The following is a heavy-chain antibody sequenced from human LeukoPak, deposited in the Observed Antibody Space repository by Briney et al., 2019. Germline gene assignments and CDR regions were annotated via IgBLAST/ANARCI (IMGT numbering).Heavy chain of an antibody. V-gene: IGHV4-4*02. Sequence: SETLSFTCAVSGGSISSSNWWSWVRQPPGKGLEWIGEIYHSGSTNYNPSLKSRVTISVDKSKNQFSLKLSSVTAVDAAVYYCASLGGYSRTLDYWGQGTLVTASS. D-gene: IGHD6-13*01. J-gene: IGHJ4*02. CDR1: GGSISSSNW. CDR2: IYHSGST. CDR3: ASLGGYSRTLDY.